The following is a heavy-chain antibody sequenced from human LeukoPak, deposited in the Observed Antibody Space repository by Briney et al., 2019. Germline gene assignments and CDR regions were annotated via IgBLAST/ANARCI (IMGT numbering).Heavy chain of an antibody. J-gene: IGHJ6*02. Sequence: GRSLRLSCAASGFTFSSYAMHWVRQAPGKGLEWVAVISYDGSNKYYADSVKGRFTISRDNSKNTLYLQMNSLRAEDTAVYYCAGGSPDIAAAGTNKDYGMDVWGQGTTVTVSS. CDR1: GFTFSSYA. CDR3: AGGSPDIAAAGTNKDYGMDV. D-gene: IGHD6-13*01. CDR2: ISYDGSNK. V-gene: IGHV3-30-3*01.